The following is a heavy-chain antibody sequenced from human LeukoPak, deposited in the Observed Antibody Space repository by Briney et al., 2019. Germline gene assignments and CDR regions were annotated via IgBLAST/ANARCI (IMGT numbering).Heavy chain of an antibody. V-gene: IGHV3-30*04. D-gene: IGHD6-19*01. Sequence: GGSLRLSCAASGFTFSSYAMHWVRQAPGKGLEWVSVISYDGSNKYYVDSVKGRFTISRDNSKNTLYLQMNSLRAEDTAVYYCARDPGYSSGWYDSYGAFDIWGQGTMVTVSS. J-gene: IGHJ3*02. CDR2: ISYDGSNK. CDR3: ARDPGYSSGWYDSYGAFDI. CDR1: GFTFSSYA.